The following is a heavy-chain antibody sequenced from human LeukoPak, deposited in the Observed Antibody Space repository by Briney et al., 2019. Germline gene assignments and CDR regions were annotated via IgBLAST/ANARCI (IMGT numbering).Heavy chain of an antibody. CDR3: ARVTYYYDSSGYCYGYYYYMDV. CDR2: IYYSGST. D-gene: IGHD3-22*01. CDR1: GGSISSYY. V-gene: IGHV4-59*01. Sequence: SETLSLTCTVSGGSISSYYWSWLRQPPGKGLEWIGYIYYSGSTNYNPSLKSRVTISVDTSKNQFSLKLSSVTAADTAVYYCARVTYYYDSSGYCYGYYYYMDVWGKGTTVTVSS. J-gene: IGHJ6*03.